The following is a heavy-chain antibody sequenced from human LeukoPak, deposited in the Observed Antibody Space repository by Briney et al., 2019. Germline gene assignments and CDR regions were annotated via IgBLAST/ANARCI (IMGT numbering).Heavy chain of an antibody. Sequence: KPSETLSLTCTVSGGSISSSSYYWGWIRQPPGKGLEWIGSIYYSGSTYYNPSLKSRVTISVDTSKNQFSLKLSSVTAADTAVYYCAREKVGATSDYFDYWGQGTLVTVSS. D-gene: IGHD1-26*01. CDR3: AREKVGATSDYFDY. V-gene: IGHV4-39*01. J-gene: IGHJ4*02. CDR2: IYYSGST. CDR1: GGSISSSSYY.